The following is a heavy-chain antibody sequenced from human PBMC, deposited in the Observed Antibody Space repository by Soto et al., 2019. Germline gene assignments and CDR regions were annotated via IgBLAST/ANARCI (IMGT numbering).Heavy chain of an antibody. CDR2: INRSGST. J-gene: IGHJ4*02. V-gene: IGHV4-34*01. Sequence: PSETLSLTCAVYGGSFSGYYWTWIRQPPGTGLEWIGEINRSGSTNYNPSLKSRVTTSVDTSKNQFSLKLTSVTAADTAVYYCARDKITGLFDYWGQGTLVTVSS. D-gene: IGHD2-8*02. CDR3: ARDKITGLFDY. CDR1: GGSFSGYY.